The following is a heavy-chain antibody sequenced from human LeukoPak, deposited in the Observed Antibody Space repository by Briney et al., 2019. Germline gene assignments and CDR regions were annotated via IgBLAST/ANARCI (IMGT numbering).Heavy chain of an antibody. CDR2: ISSSGSTI. Sequence: GGSLRLSCAASGFTFSSYEMNWVRQAPGKGLEWVSYISSSGSTIYYADSVKGRFTISRDNAKNSLYLQMNSLRAEDTAVYYCARDGSGSYYNYYYMDVWGKGTTVTVSS. CDR3: ARDGSGSYYNYYYMDV. V-gene: IGHV3-48*03. J-gene: IGHJ6*03. D-gene: IGHD3-10*01. CDR1: GFTFSSYE.